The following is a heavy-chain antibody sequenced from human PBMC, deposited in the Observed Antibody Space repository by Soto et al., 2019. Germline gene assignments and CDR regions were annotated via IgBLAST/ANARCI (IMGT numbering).Heavy chain of an antibody. D-gene: IGHD2-8*01. CDR3: ARGVSTDCSHGVCPHNYYFDMDV. CDR1: GYTFSDLH. J-gene: IGHJ6*02. CDR2: INPRSGGT. V-gene: IGHV1-2*04. Sequence: EASVQVSFKASGYTFSDLHISWVRQAPGQGLQWMGRINPRSGGTTSARKFQGWVTMTRDTSIRTAYLEVTGLKSDDTAIYFCARGVSTDCSHGVCPHNYYFDMDVWGQGTTVIVCS.